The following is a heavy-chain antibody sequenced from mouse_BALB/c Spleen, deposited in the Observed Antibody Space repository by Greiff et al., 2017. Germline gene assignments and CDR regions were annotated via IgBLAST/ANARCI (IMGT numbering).Heavy chain of an antibody. CDR3: ARQLTGTAMDY. CDR2: ISSGGSYT. Sequence: EVMLVESGGDLVKPGGSLKLSCAASGFTFSSYGMSWVRQTPDKRLEWVATISSGGSYTYYPDSVKGRFTISRDNAKNTLYLQMSSLKSEDTAMYYCARQLTGTAMDYWGQGTSVTVSS. V-gene: IGHV5-6*02. J-gene: IGHJ4*01. CDR1: GFTFSSYG. D-gene: IGHD4-1*01.